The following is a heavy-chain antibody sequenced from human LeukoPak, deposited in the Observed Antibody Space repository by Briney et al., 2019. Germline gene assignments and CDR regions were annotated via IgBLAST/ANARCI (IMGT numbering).Heavy chain of an antibody. CDR2: ISSSTSYI. CDR3: ARGGDYYGSGTLLYYYYMDV. J-gene: IGHJ6*03. D-gene: IGHD3-10*01. CDR1: GFTFSSYT. V-gene: IGHV3-21*01. Sequence: GGSLRLSCAPSGFTFSSYTMNWVRQAPGKGLEWVSSISSSTSYIYYADSVKGRFTISRDNAKNSLYLQMNSLRAEDTAVYYCARGGDYYGSGTLLYYYYMDVWGKGTTVTVSS.